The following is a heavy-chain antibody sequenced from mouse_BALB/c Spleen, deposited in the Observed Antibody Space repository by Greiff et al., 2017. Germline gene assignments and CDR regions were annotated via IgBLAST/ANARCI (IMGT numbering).Heavy chain of an antibody. V-gene: IGHV3-8*02. CDR2: ISYSGST. CDR1: GDSITSGY. D-gene: IGHD2-4*01. CDR3: AKSLVCYDYDGNAMDY. J-gene: IGHJ4*01. Sequence: EVQLVESGPSLVKPSQTLSLTCSVTGDSITSGYWNWIRKFPGNKLEYMGYISYSGSTYYNPSLKSRISITRDTSKNQYYLQLNSVTTEDTATYYGAKSLVCYDYDGNAMDYWGQGTSVTVSS.